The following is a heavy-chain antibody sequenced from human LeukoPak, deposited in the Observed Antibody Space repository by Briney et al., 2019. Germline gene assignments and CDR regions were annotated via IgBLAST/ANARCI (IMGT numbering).Heavy chain of an antibody. CDR2: IYYSGST. D-gene: IGHD4-23*01. Sequence: PSGTLSLTCTVSGGSISSGSYYWVWIRQPPGKGLEWIGSIYYSGSTYYIPSLKSRVTISVDTSKNQFSLKLSSVTAADTAVYYCARDYGGNSLPQHWGQGTLVTVSS. V-gene: IGHV4-39*07. J-gene: IGHJ1*01. CDR1: GGSISSGSYY. CDR3: ARDYGGNSLPQH.